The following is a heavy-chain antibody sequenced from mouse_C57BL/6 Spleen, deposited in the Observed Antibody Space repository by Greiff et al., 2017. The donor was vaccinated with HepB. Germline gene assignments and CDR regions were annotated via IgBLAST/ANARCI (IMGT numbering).Heavy chain of an antibody. J-gene: IGHJ2*01. CDR1: GYTFTDYY. V-gene: IGHV1-19*01. CDR3: ARRGAGLGY. D-gene: IGHD3-2*02. CDR2: INPYNGGT. Sequence: VQLQQSGPVLVKPGASVKMSCKASGYTFTDYYMNWVKQSHGKSLEWIGVINPYNGGTSYNQKFKGKATLTVDKSSSTAYMELNSLTSEDSAVYYCARRGAGLGYWGQGTTLTVSS.